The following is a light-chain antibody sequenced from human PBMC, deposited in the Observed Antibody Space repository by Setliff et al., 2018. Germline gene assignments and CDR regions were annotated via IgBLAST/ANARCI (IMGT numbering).Light chain of an antibody. Sequence: QSALTQPPSASGSPGQSVTISCTGTSGDIDPYNYVSWYQQHPGKAPKLLIYEVSKRPSGVPDRFSGSKSGNTASLTVSGLQAEDEADYYCSSYVGSNNFVFGSGTKVTVL. CDR2: EVS. J-gene: IGLJ1*01. V-gene: IGLV2-8*01. CDR1: SGDIDPYNY. CDR3: SSYVGSNNFV.